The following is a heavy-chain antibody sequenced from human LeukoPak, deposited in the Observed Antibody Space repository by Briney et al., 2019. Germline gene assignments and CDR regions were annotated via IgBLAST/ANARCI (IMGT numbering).Heavy chain of an antibody. CDR3: AKAWDTVVVPAAADY. CDR2: IRYDGSNK. D-gene: IGHD2-2*01. V-gene: IGHV3-30*02. J-gene: IGHJ4*02. Sequence: GGSLRFSCAASGFTFSSYGMHWVRQAPGKGLEWVAFIRYDGSNKYYADSVKGRFTISRDNSKNTLYLQMNSLRAEDTAVYYCAKAWDTVVVPAAADYWGQGTLVTVSS. CDR1: GFTFSSYG.